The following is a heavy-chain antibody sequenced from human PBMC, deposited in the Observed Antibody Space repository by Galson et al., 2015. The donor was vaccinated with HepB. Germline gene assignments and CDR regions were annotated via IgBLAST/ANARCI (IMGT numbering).Heavy chain of an antibody. V-gene: IGHV2-70*04. CDR2: IDWDDDK. CDR1: GFSLSTSGMR. Sequence: PALVKPTQTLTLTCTFSGFSLSTSGMRVSWIRQPPGKALEWLARIDWDDDKFYSTSLKTRLTISKDTSKNQVVLTMTNMDPVDTATYYCARFKSYYFDYWGQGTLVTVSS. J-gene: IGHJ4*02. CDR3: ARFKSYYFDY.